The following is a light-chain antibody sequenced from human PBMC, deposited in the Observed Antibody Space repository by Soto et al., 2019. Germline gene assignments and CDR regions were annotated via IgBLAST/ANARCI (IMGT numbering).Light chain of an antibody. CDR1: QSPVDGNGITS. J-gene: IGKJ1*01. CDR3: MQDALFST. V-gene: IGKV2-24*01. CDR2: RVS. Sequence: DIVMTQTPLSLRVTLGQPASISCSSSQSPVDGNGITSLSWLHQRPGQPPRLLIYRVSNRFSGVPDRFSGSGAGTDFTLKINTVEAEDVGVYYCMQDALFSTFGQGTMVDIK.